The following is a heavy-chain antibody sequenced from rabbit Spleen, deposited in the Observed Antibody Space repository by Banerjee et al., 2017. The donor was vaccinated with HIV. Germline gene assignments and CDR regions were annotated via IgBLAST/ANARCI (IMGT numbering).Heavy chain of an antibody. Sequence: QLEESGGGLVKPEGSLTLTCKASGVSLNDKDVMCWVRQAPGKGLEWIGYIDPVFGSTHYATWVNGRFTISSHNAQNTLYLQLNSLTAADTATYFCVRDQAHMLDLWGQGTLVTVS. CDR3: VRDQAHMLDL. CDR2: IDPVFGST. CDR1: GVSLNDKD. V-gene: IGHV1S7*01. J-gene: IGHJ4*01. D-gene: IGHD6-1*01.